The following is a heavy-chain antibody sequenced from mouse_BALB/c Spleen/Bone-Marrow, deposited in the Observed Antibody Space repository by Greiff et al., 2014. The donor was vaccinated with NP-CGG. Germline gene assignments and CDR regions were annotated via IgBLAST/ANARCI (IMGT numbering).Heavy chain of an antibody. CDR3: ARGITTGFAY. J-gene: IGHJ3*01. D-gene: IGHD2-4*01. V-gene: IGHV5-17*02. CDR2: ISSGSSTI. Sequence: EVKLMESGGGLVQPGGSRKLSCAASGFTFSCFGMHWVRQAPEKGLEWVAYISSGSSTIYYADTVKGRFTISRDNPKNTLFLQMTSLRSEDTAMYYCARGITTGFAYWGQGTLVTVSA. CDR1: GFTFSCFG.